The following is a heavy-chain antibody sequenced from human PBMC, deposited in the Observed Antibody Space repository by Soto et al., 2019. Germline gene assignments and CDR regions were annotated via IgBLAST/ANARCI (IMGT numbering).Heavy chain of an antibody. D-gene: IGHD5-12*01. V-gene: IGHV4-31*03. CDR3: ARYEMATMLVFGY. CDR1: GGSISSGGYY. J-gene: IGHJ4*02. CDR2: IYYSGST. Sequence: SETLSLTCTVSGGSISSGGYYWSWIRQHPGKGLEWIGYIYYSGSTYYNPSLKSRVTISVDTSKNQFSLKLSSVTAADTAVYYCARYEMATMLVFGYWGQGTLVTVSS.